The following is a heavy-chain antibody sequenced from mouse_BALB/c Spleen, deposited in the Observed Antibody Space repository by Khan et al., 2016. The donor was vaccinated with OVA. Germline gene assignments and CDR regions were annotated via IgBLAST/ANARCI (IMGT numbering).Heavy chain of an antibody. CDR1: GYSFTGYY. V-gene: IGHV1-26*01. CDR2: VNPNNGGT. D-gene: IGHD1-1*01. CDR3: ANYHGYFDD. Sequence: VQLQQSGPDLVKPGASVKISCKASGYSFTGYYIHWVKQSHGKSLEWIGRVNPNNGGTSSNQKFKGKAILTVDKSSNTAYMELRSLTAEDSAVXSCANYHGYFDDWGAGTTVTVSS. J-gene: IGHJ1*01.